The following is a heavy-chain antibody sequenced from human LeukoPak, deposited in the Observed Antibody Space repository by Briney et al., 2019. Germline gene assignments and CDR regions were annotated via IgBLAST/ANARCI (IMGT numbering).Heavy chain of an antibody. CDR2: ICGSGRST. V-gene: IGHV3-23*01. CDR3: AKPAEYYYDSSGYHGY. D-gene: IGHD3-22*01. J-gene: IGHJ4*02. Sequence: GGSLRLSCAASGFTFSSYAMSWVRQPPGKGLEWGVDICGSGRSTDYADSVKGRLINSRDNSKNTLYLQMNSLRAEDTAVYYCAKPAEYYYDSSGYHGYWGQGTLVTVSS. CDR1: GFTFSSYA.